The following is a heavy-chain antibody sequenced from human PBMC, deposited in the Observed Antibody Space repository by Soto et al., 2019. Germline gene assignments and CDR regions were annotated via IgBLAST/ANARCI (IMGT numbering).Heavy chain of an antibody. V-gene: IGHV3-23*01. Sequence: GGSLRLSCAASGFTFSGYSMAWVRQAPGKGLEWVAIINSGGETAYYRDSVKGRFTISRDNSKSTVFLQMDSLRAEDTALYYCANKLGGSYPFDFWGQGTQVTVSS. CDR3: ANKLGGSYPFDF. CDR1: GFTFSGYS. J-gene: IGHJ4*02. CDR2: INSGGETA. D-gene: IGHD2-15*01.